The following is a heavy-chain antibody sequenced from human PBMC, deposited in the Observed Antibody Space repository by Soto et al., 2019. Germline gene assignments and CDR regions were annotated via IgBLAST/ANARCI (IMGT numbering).Heavy chain of an antibody. D-gene: IGHD1-26*01. CDR3: ERSGSGPDY. CDR2: IIPILGIA. J-gene: IGHJ4*02. Sequence: QVQLVQSGAEVKKPGSSVKVSCKASGGTFSSYTISWVRQAPGQGLEWMGRIIPILGIANYAQKFQGRVTITADKTTSTSYMALGRLRSEDRAVDYCERSGSGPDYWGQGTRVTASS. CDR1: GGTFSSYT. V-gene: IGHV1-69*02.